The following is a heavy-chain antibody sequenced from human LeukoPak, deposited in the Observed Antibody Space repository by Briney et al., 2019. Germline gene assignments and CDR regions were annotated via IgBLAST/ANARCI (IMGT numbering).Heavy chain of an antibody. D-gene: IGHD5-18*01. CDR1: GGTFISYA. CDR2: IIPILGIA. CDR3: ARADTAMVALDY. J-gene: IGHJ4*02. V-gene: IGHV1-69*04. Sequence: SVKVSCKASGGTFISYAISWVRQAPGQGLEWMGRIIPILGIANYAQKFQGRVTITADKSTSTAYMELSSLRSEDTAVYYCARADTAMVALDYWGQGTLVTVSS.